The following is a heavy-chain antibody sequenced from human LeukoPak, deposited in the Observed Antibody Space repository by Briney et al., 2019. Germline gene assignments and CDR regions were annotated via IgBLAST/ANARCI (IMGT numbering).Heavy chain of an antibody. CDR2: ISAYNGNT. D-gene: IGHD5-12*01. Sequence: ASVKVSCKDSVYTFTSYGISWVRQAPGQGLEWMGWISAYNGNTNYAQKLQGRVTMTTDTSTSTAYMELRSLRSDDTAVYYCARGTDSTATTDFDYWGQGTLVTVSS. CDR1: VYTFTSYG. J-gene: IGHJ4*02. CDR3: ARGTDSTATTDFDY. V-gene: IGHV1-18*01.